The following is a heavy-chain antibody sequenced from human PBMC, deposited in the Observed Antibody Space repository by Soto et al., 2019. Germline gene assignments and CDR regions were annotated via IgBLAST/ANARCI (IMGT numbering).Heavy chain of an antibody. J-gene: IGHJ4*02. CDR2: IFSSGST. CDR3: AREGTYCSGDTCLSHFDY. CDR1: GGSIRGSY. V-gene: IGHV4-59*01. D-gene: IGHD2-15*01. Sequence: SETLSLTCSVSGGSIRGSYWSWIRQPPGKGLEWIGYIFSSGSTNYNPSLKSRVTISVDPSKNQFSLGLSSVTAADTAVYYCAREGTYCSGDTCLSHFDYWGQGTLVTVSS.